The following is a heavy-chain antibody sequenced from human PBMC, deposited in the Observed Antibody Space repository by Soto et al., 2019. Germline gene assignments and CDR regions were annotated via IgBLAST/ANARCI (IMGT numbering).Heavy chain of an antibody. CDR3: ATPANDVLMVYATYYYYGMDV. V-gene: IGHV5-10-1*03. CDR2: IDPSDSYT. Sequence: EVQLVQSGAEVKKPGESLRISCKGSGYSFTSYWISWVRQMPGKGLEWMGRIDPSDSYTHYSPSFQGHVTISADKSISTAYLQWSSLKASDTAMYYCATPANDVLMVYATYYYYGMDVWGQGTTVTVSS. J-gene: IGHJ6*02. CDR1: GYSFTSYW. D-gene: IGHD2-8*01.